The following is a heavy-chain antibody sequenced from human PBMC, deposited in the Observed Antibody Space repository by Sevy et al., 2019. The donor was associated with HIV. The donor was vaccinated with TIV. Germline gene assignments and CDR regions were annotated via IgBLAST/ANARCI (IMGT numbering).Heavy chain of an antibody. J-gene: IGHJ4*02. CDR3: AIGGYCTNGVCYGSIDY. D-gene: IGHD2-8*01. V-gene: IGHV3-33*01. CDR1: GFTFRSFG. Sequence: GGSLRLSCAASGFTFRSFGMHWVRQAPGKGLEWVAVIWDDGRKKYYADSVKGRFTISRDNSKNTLYLQMNSLRAEDTAVYYCAIGGYCTNGVCYGSIDYWGQGTLVTVSS. CDR2: IWDDGRKK.